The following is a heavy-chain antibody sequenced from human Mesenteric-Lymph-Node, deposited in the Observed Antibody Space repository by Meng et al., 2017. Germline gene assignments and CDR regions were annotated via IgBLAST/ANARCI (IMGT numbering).Heavy chain of an antibody. CDR1: GGSMGSGNYY. J-gene: IGHJ4*02. CDR2: IHHSGSA. D-gene: IGHD2-21*01. Sequence: VQLEESGPGLVEPSQTLSLTFTVSGGSMGSGNYYWSWIRQPPGKGLEWIRYIHHSGSAYYNPSLKSRVSISVDTSKNQFSLNLNSMTAADTAVYYCASFDHIPRRNYFDYWGQGTLVTVSS. CDR3: ASFDHIPRRNYFDY. V-gene: IGHV4-30-4*01.